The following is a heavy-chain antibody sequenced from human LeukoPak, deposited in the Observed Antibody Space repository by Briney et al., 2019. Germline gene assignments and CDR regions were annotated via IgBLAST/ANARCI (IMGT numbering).Heavy chain of an antibody. CDR2: IYSGGST. J-gene: IGHJ4*02. CDR3: AREYTTGWYDY. CDR1: GFTVSSNY. V-gene: IGHV3-66*01. Sequence: PSGGSLRLFCAASGFTVSSNYMSWVRQAPGKGLEWVSVIYSGGSTYYADSVKGRFTISRDNSKNTLYLQMNSLRAEDTAVYYCAREYTTGWYDYWGQGTLVTVSS. D-gene: IGHD6-19*01.